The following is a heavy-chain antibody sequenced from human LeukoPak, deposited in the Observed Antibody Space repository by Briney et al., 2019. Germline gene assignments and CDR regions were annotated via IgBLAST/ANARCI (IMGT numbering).Heavy chain of an antibody. CDR2: LFWDDDS. J-gene: IGHJ4*02. CDR3: AHATNSHFDY. CDR1: GFSLNTTTLG. Sequence: SGPTLVNPTQTLTLTCTFSGFSLNTTTLGVGWIRQPPGKALEWLALLFWDDDSRLSPSLESRITITKDTSKNQVVLTMTDMDPVDTATYYCAHATNSHFDYWGQGTLVTVSS. V-gene: IGHV2-5*02. D-gene: IGHD4-23*01.